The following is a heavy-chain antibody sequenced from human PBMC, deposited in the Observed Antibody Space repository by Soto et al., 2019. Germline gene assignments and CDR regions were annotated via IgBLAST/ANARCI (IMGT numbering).Heavy chain of an antibody. V-gene: IGHV3-74*01. D-gene: IGHD3-10*01. J-gene: IGHJ4*02. Sequence: EVQLVESGGGSVQTGGSLKISCAASGFTFGSYWMDWVRQAPGKGLVWVSRINGDGSRITYADSVKGRFTISRDNAQNTLYLQMNSLRADDSAVYYCSRETLWFGESPRSGGQGPLVTVSS. CDR3: SRETLWFGESPRS. CDR2: INGDGSRI. CDR1: GFTFGSYW.